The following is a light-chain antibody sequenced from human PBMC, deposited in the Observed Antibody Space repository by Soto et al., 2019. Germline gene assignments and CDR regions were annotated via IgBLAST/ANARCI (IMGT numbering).Light chain of an antibody. V-gene: IGKV1-12*01. J-gene: IGKJ5*01. CDR2: VAS. CDR1: QGISNY. CDR3: QQAYSFPIT. Sequence: DIQMTQSPSAMSASVGDRVTITCRASQGISNYLAWYQQKPGNAPKLLIYVASSLESGVPSRFSGSGSGTDFTLTINSLQPEDFATYYCQQAYSFPITFGQGARLEI.